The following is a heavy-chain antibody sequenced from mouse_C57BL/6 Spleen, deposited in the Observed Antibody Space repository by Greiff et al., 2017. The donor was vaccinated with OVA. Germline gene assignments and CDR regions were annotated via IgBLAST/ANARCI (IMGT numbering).Heavy chain of an antibody. V-gene: IGHV1-26*01. CDR3: ADGSSYFDV. D-gene: IGHD1-1*01. CDR1: GYTFTDYY. Sequence: VQLQQSGPELVKPGASVKISCKASGYTFTDYYVNWVKQSHGKSLEWIGDINPNNGGTSYNQKFKGKATLTVDKSSSTAYMELRSLTSEDSAVYYCADGSSYFDVWGTGTTVTVSS. CDR2: INPNNGGT. J-gene: IGHJ1*03.